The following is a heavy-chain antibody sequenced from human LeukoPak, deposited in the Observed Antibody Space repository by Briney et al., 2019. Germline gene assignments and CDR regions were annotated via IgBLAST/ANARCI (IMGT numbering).Heavy chain of an antibody. CDR2: INSDGSST. D-gene: IGHD3-22*01. CDR1: GFTFSSYW. Sequence: GGSLRLSCAASGFTFSSYWMHWVRQAPGKGLVWVSRINSDGSSTSYADSVKGRFTISRDNAKNTLYLQMHSLRAEDTAVYYCAKGISPMISLLYFDYWGQGTLVTVSS. V-gene: IGHV3-74*01. CDR3: AKGISPMISLLYFDY. J-gene: IGHJ4*02.